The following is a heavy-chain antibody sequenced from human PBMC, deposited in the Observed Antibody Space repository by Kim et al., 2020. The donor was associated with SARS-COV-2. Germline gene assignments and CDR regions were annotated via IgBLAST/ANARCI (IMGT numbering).Heavy chain of an antibody. J-gene: IGHJ6*02. CDR2: IYYSGST. D-gene: IGHD6-13*01. Sequence: SETLSLTCSVSGGSISSYYWSWIRQPPGKGLEWIGYIYYSGSTKYNPSLKSRVTISVDTSKNQFSLKLSSVTAADTAVYYCARGRTSSSWDYFYYGMDVWGQGTTVTVSS. CDR1: GGSISSYY. V-gene: IGHV4-59*01. CDR3: ARGRTSSSWDYFYYGMDV.